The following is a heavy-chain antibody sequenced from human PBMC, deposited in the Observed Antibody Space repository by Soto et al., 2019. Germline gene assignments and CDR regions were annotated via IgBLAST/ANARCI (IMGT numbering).Heavy chain of an antibody. J-gene: IGHJ3*02. CDR3: ARGEPIVVVVAATPAAFDS. Sequence: QVQLVQSGAEVKKPGASVKVSCKASGYTFTSYGISWVRQAPGQGLEWMGWISAYNGNTNYAQKLQGRVTMTTDTSTSTAYMELRSLRSDDTAVYYCARGEPIVVVVAATPAAFDSWGQGTMVTVSS. D-gene: IGHD2-15*01. CDR1: GYTFTSYG. CDR2: ISAYNGNT. V-gene: IGHV1-18*01.